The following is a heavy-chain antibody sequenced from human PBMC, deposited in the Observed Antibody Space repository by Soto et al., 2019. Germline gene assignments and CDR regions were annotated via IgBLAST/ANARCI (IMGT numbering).Heavy chain of an antibody. D-gene: IGHD1-7*01. V-gene: IGHV1-8*01. Sequence: QVQLVQSGAEVKKPGASVKVSCKASGYTFTSYAINWVRQATGQGLEWMGWMNPNSGNTGYAQKFQGRVTMTRNTSISTAYMELSSLRSEDKSVYYCARAGWERWNYEGYYYYGMDVWGQGTTVTVSS. J-gene: IGHJ6*02. CDR2: MNPNSGNT. CDR1: GYTFTSYA. CDR3: ARAGWERWNYEGYYYYGMDV.